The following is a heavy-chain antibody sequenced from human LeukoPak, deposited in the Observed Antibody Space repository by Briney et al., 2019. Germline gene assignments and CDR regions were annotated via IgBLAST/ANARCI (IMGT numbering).Heavy chain of an antibody. J-gene: IGHJ4*02. V-gene: IGHV3-48*03. CDR2: ISSRGSPV. CDR1: VLTFNTYE. CDR3: AGGKYCGGDCYPTWGY. Sequence: GGSLRLSCAACVLTFNTYEMNWVRQAPGKGLEWVSYISSRGSPVSYADSVKGRFTISRDNAKNSLYLQMNSLRAEDTAVYYCAGGKYCGGDCYPTWGYWGQGTLVTISS. D-gene: IGHD2-21*02.